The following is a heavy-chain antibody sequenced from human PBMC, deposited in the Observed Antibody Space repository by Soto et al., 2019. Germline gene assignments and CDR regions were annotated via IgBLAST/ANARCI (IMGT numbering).Heavy chain of an antibody. CDR1: GGSFSGYY. D-gene: IGHD2-8*02. CDR3: ARGLCYCSGSKVDV. J-gene: IGHJ6*02. CDR2: INHSGST. V-gene: IGHV4-34*01. Sequence: PSETLSLTCAVYGGSFSGYYWSWIRQPPGKGLEWIGEINHSGSTNYNPSLKSRVTISVDTTKNQFSLKLSSVTAADTAVYYCARGLCYCSGSKVDVWRQRSTVAVSS.